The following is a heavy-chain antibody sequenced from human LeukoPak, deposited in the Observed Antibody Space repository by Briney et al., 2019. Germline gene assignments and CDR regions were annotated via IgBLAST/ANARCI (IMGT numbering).Heavy chain of an antibody. CDR2: IIPILGIA. J-gene: IGHJ5*02. CDR3: ARDPYDILTGYYRNWFDP. CDR1: GGTFTIYA. Sequence: GASVKVSCKSSGGTFTIYAISWVRQAPGQGLELMGRIIPILGIANYAQKFQGRVTITADKSTSTAYMELSSLRSEDTAVYYCARDPYDILTGYYRNWFDPWGQGTLVTVSS. D-gene: IGHD3-9*01. V-gene: IGHV1-69*04.